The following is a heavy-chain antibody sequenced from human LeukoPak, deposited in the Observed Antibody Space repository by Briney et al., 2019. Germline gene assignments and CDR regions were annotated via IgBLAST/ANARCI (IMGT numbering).Heavy chain of an antibody. J-gene: IGHJ4*02. CDR2: INSDGSST. Sequence: AGGSLRLSCAASGFTFSSYWMHWGRQAPGKGLVWVSRINSDGSSTSYADSVKGRFTISRDNAKNTLYLQMNSLRAEDTAVYYCATGVQLVRYFDYWGQGTLVTVSS. CDR3: ATGVQLVRYFDY. V-gene: IGHV3-74*01. CDR1: GFTFSSYW. D-gene: IGHD6-13*01.